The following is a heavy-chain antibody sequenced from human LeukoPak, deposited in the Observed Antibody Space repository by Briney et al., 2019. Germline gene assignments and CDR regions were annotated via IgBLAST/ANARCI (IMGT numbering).Heavy chain of an antibody. CDR2: IYYSGST. D-gene: IGHD5-12*01. Sequence: PSETLSLTCTVSGGSISSYYWSWIRQPPGKGLEWIGYIYYSGSTNYNPSLKSRVTISVDTSKNQFSLKLSSVTAADTAVYYCARHVGGYDLFDYWGQGTLVTVSS. CDR1: GGSISSYY. V-gene: IGHV4-59*08. J-gene: IGHJ4*02. CDR3: ARHVGGYDLFDY.